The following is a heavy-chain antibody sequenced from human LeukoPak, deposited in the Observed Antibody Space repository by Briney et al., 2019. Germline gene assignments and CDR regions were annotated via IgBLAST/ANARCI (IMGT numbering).Heavy chain of an antibody. CDR1: GFTFSSYG. Sequence: PGRSLRLSCAASGFTFSSYGMHWVRQAPGKGLEWVAVISYDGSNKYYADSVKGRVTISRDNSKNTLYLQMNSLRDEDTAVYYCAKELATVGYYYYGMDVWGQGTTVTVSS. J-gene: IGHJ6*02. CDR3: AKELATVGYYYYGMDV. D-gene: IGHD5-12*01. V-gene: IGHV3-30*18. CDR2: ISYDGSNK.